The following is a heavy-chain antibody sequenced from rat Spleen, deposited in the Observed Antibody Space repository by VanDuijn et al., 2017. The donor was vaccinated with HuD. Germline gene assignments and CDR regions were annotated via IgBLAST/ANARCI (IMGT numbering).Heavy chain of an antibody. CDR3: ARHVNYCPDA. J-gene: IGHJ4*01. Sequence: EVQLVESGGGLVQPGRSMKLSCAASGFTFSYYDMAWVRQAPTKGLEWVASIGPSGGSTYYRDSVKGRFIVYRDNVKSTLYLQMDSLRSEDTATYYGARHVNYCPDAWGQGVSVTVSS. CDR2: IGPSGGST. CDR1: GFTFSYYD. V-gene: IGHV5-25*01. D-gene: IGHD1-1*01.